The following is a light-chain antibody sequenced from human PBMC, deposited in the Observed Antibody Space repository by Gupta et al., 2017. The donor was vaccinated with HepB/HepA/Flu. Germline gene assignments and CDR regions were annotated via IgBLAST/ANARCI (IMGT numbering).Light chain of an antibody. Sequence: QSVLTQPPSASGTPGQRVTISCSGSSSNIGTNTVNWYQQLPGTAPNLLIYSNNLRPSGVPDRFSGSKSGTSASLAISGLQSEDEADYYCAAWDDNLNGVVFGGGTKLTVL. J-gene: IGLJ2*01. CDR2: SNN. V-gene: IGLV1-44*01. CDR1: SSNIGTNT. CDR3: AAWDDNLNGVV.